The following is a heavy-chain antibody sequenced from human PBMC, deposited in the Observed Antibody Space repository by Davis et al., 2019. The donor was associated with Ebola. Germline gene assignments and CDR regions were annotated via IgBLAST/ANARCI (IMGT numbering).Heavy chain of an antibody. CDR2: ISYDGSNK. Sequence: GESLKISCAASGFTFSSYAMHWVRQAPGKGLEWVAVISYDGSNKYYADSVKGRFTISRDNSKNTLYLQMNSLRAEDTAVYYCAREAPDYYGSGSLDYWGQGTLVTVSS. J-gene: IGHJ4*02. D-gene: IGHD3-10*01. CDR1: GFTFSSYA. CDR3: AREAPDYYGSGSLDY. V-gene: IGHV3-30-3*01.